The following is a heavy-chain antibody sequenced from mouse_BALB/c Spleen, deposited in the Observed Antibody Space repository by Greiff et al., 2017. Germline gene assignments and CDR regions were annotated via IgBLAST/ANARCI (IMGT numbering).Heavy chain of an antibody. CDR2: IDPANGNT. J-gene: IGHJ2*01. V-gene: IGHV14-3*02. CDR3: ARYYYGSSYENYFDY. Sequence: VQLQQSGAELVKPGASVKLSCTASGFNIKDTYMHWVKQRPEQGLEWIGRIDPANGNTKYDPKFQGKATITADTSSNTAYLQLSSLTSEDTAVYYCARYYYGSSYENYFDYWGQGTTLTVSS. D-gene: IGHD1-1*01. CDR1: GFNIKDTY.